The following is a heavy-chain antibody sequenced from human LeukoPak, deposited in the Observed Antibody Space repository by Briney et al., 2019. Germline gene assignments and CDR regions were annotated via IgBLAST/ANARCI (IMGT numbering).Heavy chain of an antibody. J-gene: IGHJ4*02. CDR3: AKDGANRGYFDY. CDR1: GFTFTNYG. D-gene: IGHD3-16*01. CDR2: ISYDGSNK. V-gene: IGHV3-30*18. Sequence: GGSLRLSCAASGFTFTNYGMHWVRQAPGKGLEWVAVISYDGSNKYYADSVKGRFTISRDNSKNTPYLQMNSLRAEDTAVYYCAKDGANRGYFDYWGQGTLVTVSS.